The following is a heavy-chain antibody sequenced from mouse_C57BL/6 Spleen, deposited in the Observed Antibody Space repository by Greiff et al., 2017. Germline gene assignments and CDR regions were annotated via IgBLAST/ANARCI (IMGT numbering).Heavy chain of an antibody. V-gene: IGHV1-54*01. CDR2: INPGSGGT. J-gene: IGHJ4*01. D-gene: IGHD1-1*01. Sequence: QVQLQQSGAELVRPGTSVKVSCKASGYAFTNYLIEWVKQRPGQGLEWIGVINPGSGGTNYNEKFKGKATLTADKSSSTAYMQLSSLTSEDSAVYLCARPEVEGDYAMDYWGQGTSVTVSS. CDR1: GYAFTNYL. CDR3: ARPEVEGDYAMDY.